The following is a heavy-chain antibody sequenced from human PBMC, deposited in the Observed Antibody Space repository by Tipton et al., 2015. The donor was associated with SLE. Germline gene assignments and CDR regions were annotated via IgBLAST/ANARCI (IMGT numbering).Heavy chain of an antibody. V-gene: IGHV3-33*01. Sequence: SLRLSCAASGFDFKEYGMHWVRHTPGKGLEWVAVIWYDGSYKYYANSVEGRFTISRDNSKNTLSLEMHSLRGEDTAVYYCARDVGYWTGFDYWGQGTLVTVSS. D-gene: IGHD3/OR15-3a*01. CDR3: ARDVGYWTGFDY. J-gene: IGHJ4*02. CDR1: GFDFKEYG. CDR2: IWYDGSYK.